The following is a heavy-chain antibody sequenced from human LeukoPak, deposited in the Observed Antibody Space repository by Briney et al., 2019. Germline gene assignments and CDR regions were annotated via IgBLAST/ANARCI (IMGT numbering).Heavy chain of an antibody. Sequence: GGSLRLSCAASGFTFSSYAMSWVRQAPGKGLEWVSAISGSGGSTYYADSVKGRFTISRDNSKNTLYLQMNSLRAEDTAVYYCAKWGRYYDSSGYYSRLYFDYWGREPWSPSPQ. D-gene: IGHD3-22*01. V-gene: IGHV3-23*01. CDR1: GFTFSSYA. CDR3: AKWGRYYDSSGYYSRLYFDY. CDR2: ISGSGGST. J-gene: IGHJ4*02.